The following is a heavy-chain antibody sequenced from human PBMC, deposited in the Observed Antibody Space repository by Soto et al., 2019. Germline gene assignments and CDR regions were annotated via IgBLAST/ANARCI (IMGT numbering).Heavy chain of an antibody. CDR2: IYYSGST. Sequence: SETLSLTCTVSGGSISSGGYYWSWIRQHPGKGLEWIGYIYYSGSTYYNPSLKSRVTISVDTSKNQFSLKLSSVTAADTAVYYCARDSSASIGSYRGDYYYGMDVWGQATTVTVSS. D-gene: IGHD1-26*01. CDR3: ARDSSASIGSYRGDYYYGMDV. V-gene: IGHV4-31*03. CDR1: GGSISSGGYY. J-gene: IGHJ6*02.